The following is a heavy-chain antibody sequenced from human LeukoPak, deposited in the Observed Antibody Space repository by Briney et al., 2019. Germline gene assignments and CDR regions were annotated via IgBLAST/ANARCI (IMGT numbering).Heavy chain of an antibody. CDR1: GGSMSSSSYY. Sequence: SETLSLTCTVSGGSMSSSSYYWGWIRQPPGKGLEWIGSIYYSGSTYYNPSLKSRVTISVDTSKNQFSLKLSSVTAADTAVYYCARVDDSSGYYKVDYWGQGTLVTVSS. CDR2: IYYSGST. D-gene: IGHD3-22*01. J-gene: IGHJ4*02. CDR3: ARVDDSSGYYKVDY. V-gene: IGHV4-39*07.